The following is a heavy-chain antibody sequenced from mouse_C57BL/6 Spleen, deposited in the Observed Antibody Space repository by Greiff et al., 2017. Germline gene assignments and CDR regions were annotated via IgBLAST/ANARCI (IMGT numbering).Heavy chain of an antibody. D-gene: IGHD2-1*01. CDR1: GFTFSSYG. CDR2: ISSGGSYT. J-gene: IGHJ2*01. CDR3: ARDGVTIDY. Sequence: EVQLVESGGDLVKPGGSLKLSCAASGFTFSSYGMSWVRQTPDKRLEWVATISSGGSYTYYPDSVKGRFTISRDNAKNTLYLQMSSLKSEDTAMYYCARDGVTIDYWGQGTTLTVSS. V-gene: IGHV5-6*01.